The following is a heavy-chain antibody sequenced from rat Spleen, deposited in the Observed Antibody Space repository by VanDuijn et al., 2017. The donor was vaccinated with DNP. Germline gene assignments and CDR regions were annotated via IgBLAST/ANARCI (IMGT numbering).Heavy chain of an antibody. J-gene: IGHJ2*01. CDR1: GFTLSDYA. Sequence: EVQLVESGGGLVQPGRSLKLSCAASGFTLSDYAMVWVRQAPKKGLEWVATITYDVTRTYYRDSVKGRFTISRDNAKNTLYLHMNSLRSEDTATYFCTRGRDYFDYWGQGVMVTVSS. CDR3: TRGRDYFDY. V-gene: IGHV5-17*01. CDR2: ITYDVTRT.